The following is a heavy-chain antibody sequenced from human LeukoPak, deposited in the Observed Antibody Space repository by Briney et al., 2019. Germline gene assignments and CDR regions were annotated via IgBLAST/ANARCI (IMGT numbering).Heavy chain of an antibody. J-gene: IGHJ5*02. CDR1: GGSISSGGYY. D-gene: IGHD4-17*01. Sequence: SETLSLTCTVSGGSISSGGYYWSWIRQHPGKGLEWIGYIYYSGSTYYNPSLKSRVTIPVDTSKNQFSLKLSSVTAADTAVYYCARGDYGDGWFDPWGQGTLVTVSS. CDR3: ARGDYGDGWFDP. CDR2: IYYSGST. V-gene: IGHV4-31*03.